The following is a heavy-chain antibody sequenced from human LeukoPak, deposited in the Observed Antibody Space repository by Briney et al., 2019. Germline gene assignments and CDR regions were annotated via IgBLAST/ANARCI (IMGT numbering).Heavy chain of an antibody. CDR1: GFTFSSYS. CDR3: ARDFSGSYAFDAFDI. V-gene: IGHV3-21*01. J-gene: IGHJ3*02. CDR2: ISSSSIYI. Sequence: GGSLRLSCAASGFTFSSYSMNWVRQAPGKGLEWVSSISSSSIYIYYADSVKGRFTIYRDNAKNSLYLQMNSLRAEDTAVYYCARDFSGSYAFDAFDIWGQGTMVTVSS. D-gene: IGHD1-26*01.